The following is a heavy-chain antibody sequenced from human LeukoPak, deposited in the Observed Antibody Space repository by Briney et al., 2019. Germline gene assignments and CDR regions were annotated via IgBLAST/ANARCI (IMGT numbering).Heavy chain of an antibody. CDR3: ARGGPMGTGVDY. D-gene: IGHD7-27*01. J-gene: IGHJ4*02. CDR2: IYYSGST. V-gene: IGHV4-59*01. CDR1: GGSISSYY. Sequence: SETLSLTCTVSGGSISSYYWSWIRQPPGKGLEWIGYIYYSGSTNYNPSLKSRVTISVDTSKNQFSLKLSSVTAADTAVYYCARGGPMGTGVDYWGQGTLVTVSS.